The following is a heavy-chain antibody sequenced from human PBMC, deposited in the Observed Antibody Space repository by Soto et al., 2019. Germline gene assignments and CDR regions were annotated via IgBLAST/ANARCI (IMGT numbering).Heavy chain of an antibody. D-gene: IGHD4-17*01. CDR2: IWYDGSNK. CDR1: GFTFSSYG. J-gene: IGHJ4*02. V-gene: IGHV3-33*01. CDR3: ARDRDYYGSPFDY. Sequence: QVQLVESGGGVVQPGRSLRLSCAASGFTFSSYGMHWVRQAPGKGLEWVAVIWYDGSNKYYADSVKGRFTISRDNSKNTLYLQMNSLRAEDTAVYYCARDRDYYGSPFDYWGQGTLVTVSS.